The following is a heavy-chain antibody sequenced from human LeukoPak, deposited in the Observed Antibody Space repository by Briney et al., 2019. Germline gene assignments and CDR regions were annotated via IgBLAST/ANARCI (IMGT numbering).Heavy chain of an antibody. CDR2: INPNSGGT. Sequence: ASVKVSCKASGSMFTGYYMHWVRQAPGQGLEWMGWINPNSGGTNYAQKFQGRVTMTRDTFISTAYMDLNRLRSDDTAVYYCARVVAVTGTPVYYMDVWGKGATVTVSS. J-gene: IGHJ6*03. V-gene: IGHV1-2*02. CDR1: GSMFTGYY. D-gene: IGHD6-19*01. CDR3: ARVVAVTGTPVYYMDV.